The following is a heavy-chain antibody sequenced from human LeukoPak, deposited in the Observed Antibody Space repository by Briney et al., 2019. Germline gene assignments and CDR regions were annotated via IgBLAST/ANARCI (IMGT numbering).Heavy chain of an antibody. Sequence: SETLFLTCSVSGVSISSSYWSWIRQPPGKGLEWIGFIHYSGSTNYNPSLKSRVTISADTSNNQFSLKVTSVTAADTAVYYCARGYYDSSGYSNTFDIWGQGTMVTVSS. J-gene: IGHJ3*02. D-gene: IGHD3-22*01. V-gene: IGHV4-59*01. CDR2: IHYSGST. CDR1: GVSISSSY. CDR3: ARGYYDSSGYSNTFDI.